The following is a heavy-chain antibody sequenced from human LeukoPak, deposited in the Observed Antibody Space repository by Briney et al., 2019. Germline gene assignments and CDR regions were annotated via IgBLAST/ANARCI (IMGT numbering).Heavy chain of an antibody. CDR3: ATDVTGAAPYDF. CDR2: FDPEDDEP. CDR1: GYSHSELS. V-gene: IGHV1-24*01. Sequence: ASVKVSCKVSGYSHSELSIHWVRQAPGKGLEWMGGFDPEDDEPIYAQSLQGRVTMTEDTSTDTAYMELSGLTSDDAAAYYCATDVTGAAPYDFWGQGTLVTVS. J-gene: IGHJ4*02. D-gene: IGHD2-21*02.